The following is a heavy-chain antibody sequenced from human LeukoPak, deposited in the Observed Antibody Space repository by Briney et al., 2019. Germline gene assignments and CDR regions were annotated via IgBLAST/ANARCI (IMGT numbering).Heavy chain of an antibody. Sequence: PGGSLRLSCAASGFTFSSYAMSWVRQAPGKGLEWVSSISSSSSYIYYADSMKGRFTISRDNAKNSLYLQMNSLRAEDTAVYYYARDLSTAGTNFDYWGQGTLVTVSS. J-gene: IGHJ4*02. V-gene: IGHV3-21*01. CDR2: ISSSSSYI. CDR3: ARDLSTAGTNFDY. CDR1: GFTFSSYA. D-gene: IGHD6-19*01.